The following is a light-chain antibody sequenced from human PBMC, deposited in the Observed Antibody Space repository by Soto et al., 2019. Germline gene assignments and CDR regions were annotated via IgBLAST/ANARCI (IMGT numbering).Light chain of an antibody. V-gene: IGKV3-20*01. CDR3: QQYGSSPTT. J-gene: IGKJ5*01. Sequence: EIVLTQSPGTLSLSPGERATLSCSASQSVSSSYLAWYQQKPGQAPRLLIYGASSRATGIPDRFSGSGSGTDFTLTISRLEPEDFAVYSCQQYGSSPTTCGQGTRLEIK. CDR1: QSVSSSY. CDR2: GAS.